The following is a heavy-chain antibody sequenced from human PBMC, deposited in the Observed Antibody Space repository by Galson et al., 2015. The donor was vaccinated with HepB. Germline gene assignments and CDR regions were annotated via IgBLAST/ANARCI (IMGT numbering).Heavy chain of an antibody. Sequence: SVKVSCKASGYTFTSYGISWVRQAPGQGLEWMGWISAYNGNTNYAQKLQGRVTMTTDTSTSTAYMELRSLRSDDTAVYYCARSSPYYDFWSGYYSRSNYMDVWGKGTTVTVSS. CDR1: GYTFTSYG. J-gene: IGHJ6*03. CDR3: ARSSPYYDFWSGYYSRSNYMDV. V-gene: IGHV1-18*01. D-gene: IGHD3-3*01. CDR2: ISAYNGNT.